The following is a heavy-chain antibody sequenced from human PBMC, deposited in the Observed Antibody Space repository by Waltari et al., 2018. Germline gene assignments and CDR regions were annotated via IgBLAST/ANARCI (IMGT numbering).Heavy chain of an antibody. D-gene: IGHD3-3*01. CDR3: ARGPFDLEWFQPTFDY. V-gene: IGHV1-2*06. CDR1: GYTFTGYY. Sequence: QVQLVQSGAEVKKPGASVKVSCKASGYTFTGYYMHWVRQAPGQGLEWMGRINPNSGGTNYAQKFQGRVTMTRDTSISTAYMELSRLRSDDTAVYYCARGPFDLEWFQPTFDYWGQGTLVTVSS. J-gene: IGHJ4*02. CDR2: INPNSGGT.